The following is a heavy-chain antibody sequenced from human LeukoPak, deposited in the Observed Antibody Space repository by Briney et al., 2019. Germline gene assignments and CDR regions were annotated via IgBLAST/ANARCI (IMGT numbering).Heavy chain of an antibody. V-gene: IGHV3-21*01. J-gene: IGHJ2*01. CDR3: ARDKGTEGLLPRGDWYFDL. Sequence: GGALRLSCAASGFTFSSYSMKWGRQAPGKGVEWVSSISSNSTYIYYAGSVKGRFTISRDNAKNSLFLQMNSLRAEDTAVYYCARDKGTEGLLPRGDWYFDLWGRGTLVTVSS. CDR1: GFTFSSYS. D-gene: IGHD3-3*01. CDR2: ISSNSTYI.